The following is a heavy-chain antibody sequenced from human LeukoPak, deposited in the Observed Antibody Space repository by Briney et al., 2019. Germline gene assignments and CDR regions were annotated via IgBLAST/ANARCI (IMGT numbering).Heavy chain of an antibody. CDR1: GITFSTYA. J-gene: IGHJ4*02. CDR2: ISSSGSTT. CDR3: ARDNYDSSGYYFD. D-gene: IGHD3-22*01. Sequence: GGSLRLSCAASGITFSTYAMSWVRQAPGKGLEWVSYISSSGSTTHYADSVKGRFTISRDNAKKSLYLQMNSLRAEDTAVYYCARDNYDSSGYYFDWGQGTLVTVSS. V-gene: IGHV3-48*04.